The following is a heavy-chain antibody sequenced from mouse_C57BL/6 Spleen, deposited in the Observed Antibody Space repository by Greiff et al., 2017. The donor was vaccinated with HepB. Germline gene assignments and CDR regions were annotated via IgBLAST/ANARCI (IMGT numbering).Heavy chain of an antibody. CDR2: IDPDTGGT. D-gene: IGHD2-5*01. CDR3: TRHYSNPFAY. J-gene: IGHJ3*01. V-gene: IGHV1-15*01. CDR1: GYTFTDYE. Sequence: QVQLQQSGAELVRPGASVTLSCKASGYTFTDYEMHWVKQTPVHGLEWIGAIDPDTGGTAYNQKFKGKAILTADKSSSTAYMELRSLTSEDSAVYYWTRHYSNPFAYWGQGTLVTVSA.